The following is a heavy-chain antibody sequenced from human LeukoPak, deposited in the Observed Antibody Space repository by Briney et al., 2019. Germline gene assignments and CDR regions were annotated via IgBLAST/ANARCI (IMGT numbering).Heavy chain of an antibody. CDR2: IYYSGST. CDR1: GGSIRNYY. CDR3: ARVYYSSSYDYWYFDL. Sequence: SETLSLTCTVSGGSIRNYYWSWIRQPPGKGLEWIGYIYYSGSTNYNPSLKSRVTISVDTSKNQFSLKLSSVTDADTAVYYCARVYYSSSYDYWYFDLWGRGTLVTVSS. V-gene: IGHV4-59*01. J-gene: IGHJ2*01. D-gene: IGHD6-13*01.